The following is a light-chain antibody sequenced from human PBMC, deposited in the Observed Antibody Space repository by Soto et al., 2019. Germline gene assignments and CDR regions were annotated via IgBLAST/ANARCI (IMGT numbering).Light chain of an antibody. CDR1: QSVSTN. V-gene: IGKV3-15*01. CDR2: GAS. CDR3: QQYNNWLRKT. J-gene: IGKJ2*01. Sequence: EIVMTQSPATLSVSPGERATLSCRASQSVSTNLAWYQHKPGQAPRLLIYGASTRATGIPARFSGSGSGTDFTLTISSLQSVDFAVYYCQQYNNWLRKTFGQGTKLEI.